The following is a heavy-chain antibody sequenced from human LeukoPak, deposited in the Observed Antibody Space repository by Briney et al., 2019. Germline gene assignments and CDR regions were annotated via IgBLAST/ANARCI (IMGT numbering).Heavy chain of an antibody. CDR2: INPNSVGT. J-gene: IGHJ5*02. CDR1: GYTFTGYY. Sequence: ASVKVSCKASGYTFTGYYMHWVRQAPGQGLDWMGWINPNSVGTNYAQKFQGRVTMTRDTSISTAYMELSRLRSDDTAVYYCARAHYDILTGYYSAGNWFDPWGQGTLVTVSS. D-gene: IGHD3-9*01. CDR3: ARAHYDILTGYYSAGNWFDP. V-gene: IGHV1-2*02.